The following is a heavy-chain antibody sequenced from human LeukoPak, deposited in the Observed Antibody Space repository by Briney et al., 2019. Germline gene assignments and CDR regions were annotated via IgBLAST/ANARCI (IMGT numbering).Heavy chain of an antibody. J-gene: IGHJ4*02. CDR3: ARYSGSYQQFDY. CDR2: VNSDGSST. Sequence: GSLRLSCAASGFTFSDYWMYWVRQAPGKGLVWVSRVNSDGSSTSSADSVKGPFTISRDNAKNTLYLQMNSLRAEDTAVYYCARYSGSYQQFDYWGQGTLVTVSS. CDR1: GFTFSDYW. D-gene: IGHD1-26*01. V-gene: IGHV3-74*01.